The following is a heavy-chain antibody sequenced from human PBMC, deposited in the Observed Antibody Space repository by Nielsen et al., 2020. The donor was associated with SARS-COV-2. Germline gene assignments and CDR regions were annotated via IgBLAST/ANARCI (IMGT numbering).Heavy chain of an antibody. CDR1: GFTFSSYG. V-gene: IGHV3-30*18. D-gene: IGHD3-22*01. Sequence: GGSLRLSCAASGFTFSSYGMHWVRQAPGKGLEWVAVISYDGSNKYYADSVKGRFTISRDNSKNTLYLQMNSLRAEDTAVYYCAKDRGIVVVTPFHYYYYGMDVWGQGTTVTVSS. J-gene: IGHJ6*02. CDR2: ISYDGSNK. CDR3: AKDRGIVVVTPFHYYYYGMDV.